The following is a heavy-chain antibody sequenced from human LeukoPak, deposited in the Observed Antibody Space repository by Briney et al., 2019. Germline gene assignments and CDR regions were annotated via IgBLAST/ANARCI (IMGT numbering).Heavy chain of an antibody. CDR3: ARDVMSSHGWYFDY. CDR2: LYNSGST. CDR1: GGSISSYY. J-gene: IGHJ4*02. V-gene: IGHV4-4*07. Sequence: PSETLSLTCTVSGGSISSYYCSWIRQPAGKGLEWIGRLYNSGSTNYNPSLKSRVTMSVDTSKNQFSLKLSSVTAADTAVYYCARDVMSSHGWYFDYWGQGTLVTVSS. D-gene: IGHD6-19*01.